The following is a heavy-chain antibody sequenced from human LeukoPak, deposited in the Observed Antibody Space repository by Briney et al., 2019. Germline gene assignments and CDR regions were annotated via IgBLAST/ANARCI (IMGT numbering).Heavy chain of an antibody. CDR1: GGSISSSSYY. J-gene: IGHJ5*02. CDR2: TYYSGST. D-gene: IGHD4-17*01. CDR3: ARYRTTVTTYADP. Sequence: SETLSLTCTVSGGSISSSSYYWGWIRQPPGKGLEWIGSTYYSGSTYYNPSLKSRVTISVDTSKNQFSLKLSSVTAADTAVYYCARYRTTVTTYADPWGQGTLVTVSS. V-gene: IGHV4-39*07.